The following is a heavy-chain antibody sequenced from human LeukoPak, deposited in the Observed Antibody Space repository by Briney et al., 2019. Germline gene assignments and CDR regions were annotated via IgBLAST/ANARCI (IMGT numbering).Heavy chain of an antibody. CDR3: AKGPRITIILVGIPFDY. CDR2: ISGSGGIT. V-gene: IGHV3-23*01. Sequence: GGSLRLPCAASGFTFSSYAMTWVRQAPGKGLEWVSLISGSGGITYYADSAKGRFTISRDNSKNTLYLQMNSLRAEDTAVYYCAKGPRITIILVGIPFDYWGQGTLVTVSS. D-gene: IGHD3-22*01. J-gene: IGHJ4*02. CDR1: GFTFSSYA.